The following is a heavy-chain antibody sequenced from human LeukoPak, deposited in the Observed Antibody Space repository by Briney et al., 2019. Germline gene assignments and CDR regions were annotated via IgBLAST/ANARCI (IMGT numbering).Heavy chain of an antibody. CDR1: GINFGDYA. J-gene: IGHJ4*02. Sequence: GGSLRLSCTASGINFGDYAMSWVRQAPGKGLEWVGRTKSKVHGGTLEYAAPVKGRFTISRDDSESTLHLQMSSLTTEDTAVYYCATDRDATHLNYWGQGTLVTVSS. CDR2: TKSKVHGGTL. CDR3: ATDRDATHLNY. V-gene: IGHV3-15*01. D-gene: IGHD5-24*01.